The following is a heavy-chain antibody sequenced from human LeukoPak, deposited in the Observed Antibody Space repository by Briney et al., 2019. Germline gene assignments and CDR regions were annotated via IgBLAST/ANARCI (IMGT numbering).Heavy chain of an antibody. CDR2: ISSSSSYI. Sequence: GGSLRLSCAASGFTFSSYSMNWVRQAPGKGLEGVSSISSSSSYIYYADSVKGRFTISRDNAKNSLYLQMNSLRAEDTAVYYCARTTVTTFYYFDYWGQGTLVTVSS. CDR1: GFTFSSYS. D-gene: IGHD4-17*01. J-gene: IGHJ4*02. V-gene: IGHV3-21*01. CDR3: ARTTVTTFYYFDY.